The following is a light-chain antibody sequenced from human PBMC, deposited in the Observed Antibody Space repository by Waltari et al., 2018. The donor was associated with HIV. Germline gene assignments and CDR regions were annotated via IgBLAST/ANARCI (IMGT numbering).Light chain of an antibody. CDR3: ASSDDSLNGYLV. V-gene: IGLV1-44*01. Sequence: QSVLSQPPSASGTPGQRVTISCSGSSSNIGSNTVTWYQQLPGTAPTLLIFNNNERPSGVSKRCSGSRSGTAASLAVSGRESEDEGDYYCASSDDSLNGYLVFGGGTKLPVL. J-gene: IGLJ3*02. CDR2: NNN. CDR1: SSNIGSNT.